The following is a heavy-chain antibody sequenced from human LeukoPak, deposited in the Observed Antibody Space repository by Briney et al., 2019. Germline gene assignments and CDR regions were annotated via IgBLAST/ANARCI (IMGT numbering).Heavy chain of an antibody. CDR3: ASLIITIFGVVIGRYYGMDV. V-gene: IGHV3-7*01. Sequence: PGGSLRLSCAASGFTFSSYWMTWVRQAPGKGLQWVANIKEDGGESYYVDSVKGRFTISRDNAKNTLYLQMNSLRAEDTAVYYCASLIITIFGVVIGRYYGMDVWGQGTTVTVSS. CDR1: GFTFSSYW. D-gene: IGHD3-3*01. CDR2: IKEDGGES. J-gene: IGHJ6*02.